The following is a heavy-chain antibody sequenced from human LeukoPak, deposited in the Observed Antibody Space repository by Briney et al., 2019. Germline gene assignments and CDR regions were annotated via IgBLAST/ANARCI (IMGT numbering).Heavy chain of an antibody. CDR3: ARSPYDFWSGYPMYYFDY. D-gene: IGHD3-3*01. Sequence: ASGKVSCKASGYTFTGYYMHWVRQAPGQGLEWMGWINPNSGGTNYAQKFQGRVTMTRDTSISTAYMELSRLRSDDTAVYYCARSPYDFWSGYPMYYFDYWGQGTLVTVSS. CDR2: INPNSGGT. J-gene: IGHJ4*02. V-gene: IGHV1-2*02. CDR1: GYTFTGYY.